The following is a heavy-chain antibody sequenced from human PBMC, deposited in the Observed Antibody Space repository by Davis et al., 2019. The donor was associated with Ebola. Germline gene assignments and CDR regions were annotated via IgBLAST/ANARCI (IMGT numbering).Heavy chain of an antibody. CDR1: GFTFSSYA. Sequence: GESLKISCAASGFTFSSYAMSWVRQAPGKGLEWVSAISGSGGSTYYADSVKGRFTISRDNAKNSLYLQMNSLRAEDTGVYYCARLLGSLGVYYYGMDVWGQGTTVTVSS. CDR2: ISGSGGST. J-gene: IGHJ6*02. D-gene: IGHD2-15*01. V-gene: IGHV3-23*01. CDR3: ARLLGSLGVYYYGMDV.